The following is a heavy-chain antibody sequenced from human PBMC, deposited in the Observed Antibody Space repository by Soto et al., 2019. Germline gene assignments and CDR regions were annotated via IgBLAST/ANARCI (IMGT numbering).Heavy chain of an antibody. CDR2: IYWDDDT. J-gene: IGHJ3*01. CDR3: AHAYGGTSWPNDAFDV. Sequence: QITLKESGPTLVKPTQTLTLTCIFSGFSFSADGLGVGWIRQPPGEALEWLALIYWDDDTRYSPSLKSRLTITKDTSKNQVVLTMTNMDPVDTATYYCAHAYGGTSWPNDAFDVWGQGTVVTVSS. D-gene: IGHD2-2*01. V-gene: IGHV2-5*02. CDR1: GFSFSADGLG.